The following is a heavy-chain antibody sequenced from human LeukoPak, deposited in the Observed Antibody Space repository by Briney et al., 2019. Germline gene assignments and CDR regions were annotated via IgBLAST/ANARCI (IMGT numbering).Heavy chain of an antibody. CDR1: GGSFSGYY. CDR2: INHSGST. V-gene: IGHV4-34*01. Sequence: SETLSLTCAVYGGSFSGYYWSWIRQPPGKGLEWIGEINHSGSTNYNPSLKSRVTISVDTSKNQFSLKLSSVTAADTAVYYCARIVVVPAATDLYYYGMDVWGQGTTVTVSS. CDR3: ARIVVVPAATDLYYYGMDV. J-gene: IGHJ6*02. D-gene: IGHD2-2*01.